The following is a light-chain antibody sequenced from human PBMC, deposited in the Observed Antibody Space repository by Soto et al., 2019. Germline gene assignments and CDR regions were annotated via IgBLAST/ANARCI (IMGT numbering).Light chain of an antibody. Sequence: DIQMTQSPSSLSASVGDRVTITCRASQDIKNYLAWYQQKPGKVPKLVIYSASTSQLGVPSRFSGSGSGTDFTLTISSLQPEDGATYFCHSYNNVHAFGGGTKVDIK. CDR2: SAS. CDR1: QDIKNY. J-gene: IGKJ4*01. V-gene: IGKV1-27*01. CDR3: HSYNNVHA.